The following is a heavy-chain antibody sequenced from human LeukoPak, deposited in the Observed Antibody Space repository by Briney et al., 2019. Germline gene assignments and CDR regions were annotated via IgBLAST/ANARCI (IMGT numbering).Heavy chain of an antibody. CDR2: IIPIFGTA. V-gene: IGHV1-69*06. CDR3: ARETRIAAACLEH. Sequence: SVKVSCKASGGTFSSYAISWVRQAPGQGLEWMGGIIPIFGTANYAQKFQGRVTITADKSTSTAYMELSSLRSEDTAVYYCARETRIAAACLEHWGQGTLVTVSS. CDR1: GGTFSSYA. D-gene: IGHD6-13*01. J-gene: IGHJ5*02.